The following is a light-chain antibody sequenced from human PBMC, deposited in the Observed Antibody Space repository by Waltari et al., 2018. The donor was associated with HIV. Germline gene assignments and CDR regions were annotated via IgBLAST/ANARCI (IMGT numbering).Light chain of an antibody. J-gene: IGLJ2*01. CDR2: EGN. CDR1: SSDVGTYSL. Sequence: QSALTQPASVSGSPGQSLTLPCTGTSSDVGTYSLVSWYQHHPGKAPKLMIYEGNKRPSGVSNRFSGSKSGNTASLTISGLQAEDEADYYCSSYTSFSTVLFGGGTKLTVL. V-gene: IGLV2-23*01. CDR3: SSYTSFSTVL.